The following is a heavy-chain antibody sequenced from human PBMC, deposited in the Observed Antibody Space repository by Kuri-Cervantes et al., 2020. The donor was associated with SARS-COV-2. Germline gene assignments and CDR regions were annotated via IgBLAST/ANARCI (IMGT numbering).Heavy chain of an antibody. J-gene: IGHJ4*02. CDR2: ISGSGGST. CDR3: AKDYWGRAFDY. D-gene: IGHD2-21*01. V-gene: IGHV3-23*01. CDR1: GFTVSSNY. Sequence: GESLKISCAASGFTVSSNYMSWVRQAPGKGLEWASAISGSGGSTYYADSVKGRFTISRDNSKNTLYLQMNSLRAEDTAVYYCAKDYWGRAFDYWGQGTLVTVSS.